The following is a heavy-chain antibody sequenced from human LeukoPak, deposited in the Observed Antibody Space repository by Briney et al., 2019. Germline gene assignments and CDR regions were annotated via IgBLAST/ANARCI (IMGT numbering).Heavy chain of an antibody. D-gene: IGHD6-13*01. CDR2: ISSSGSTI. J-gene: IGHJ6*02. Sequence: PGGSLRLSCAAPGFTFSSYEMNWVRQAPGKGLAWVSYISSSGSTIYYADSVKGRFTISRDNAKNSLYLQMNSLRAEDTAVYYCAADRIAANYYYYYGMDVWGQGTTVTVSS. CDR3: AADRIAANYYYYYGMDV. V-gene: IGHV3-48*03. CDR1: GFTFSSYE.